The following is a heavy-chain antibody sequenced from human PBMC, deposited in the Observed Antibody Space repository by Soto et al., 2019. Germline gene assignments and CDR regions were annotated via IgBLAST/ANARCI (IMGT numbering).Heavy chain of an antibody. J-gene: IGHJ2*01. CDR3: ARVADGYSSSWYRNGYWYFDL. Sequence: QVQLVQSGAEVKKPGASVKVSCKASGYTFTSYDINWVRQATGQGLEWMGWMNPNRGNTGYAQKFQGRVTMTRNTSISTAYMELSSLRSEDTAVYYCARVADGYSSSWYRNGYWYFDLWGRGTLVTVSS. D-gene: IGHD6-13*01. CDR2: MNPNRGNT. V-gene: IGHV1-8*01. CDR1: GYTFTSYD.